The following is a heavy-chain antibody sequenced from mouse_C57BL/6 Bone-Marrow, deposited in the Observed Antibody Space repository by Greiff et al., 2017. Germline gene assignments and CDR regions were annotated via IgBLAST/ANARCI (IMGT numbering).Heavy chain of an antibody. V-gene: IGHV1-69*01. CDR1: GYTFTSYW. CDR2: IDPSDSYT. CDR3: ARSACYSNLYAMDY. D-gene: IGHD2-5*01. Sequence: QVQLKQPGAELVMPGASVKLSCKASGYTFTSYWMHWVKQRPGQGLEWIGEIDPSDSYTNYNQKFKGKSTLTVVKSSSTAYMQLRSLTSEDSAVYYCARSACYSNLYAMDYWGQGTSVTVSS. J-gene: IGHJ4*01.